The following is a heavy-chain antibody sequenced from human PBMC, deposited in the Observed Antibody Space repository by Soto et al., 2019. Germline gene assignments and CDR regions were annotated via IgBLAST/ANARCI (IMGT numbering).Heavy chain of an antibody. J-gene: IGHJ5*02. CDR1: GFTFGDYA. V-gene: IGHV3-49*03. CDR2: IRSKAYGGTT. D-gene: IGHD6-13*01. Sequence: PGGSLRLSCTASGFTFGDYAMSWFRQAPGKGLEWVGFIRSKAYGGTTEYAASVKGRFTISRDDSKSIAYLQMNSLKTEDTAVYYCTTEGQQLWNWFDPWGQGTLVTVSS. CDR3: TTEGQQLWNWFDP.